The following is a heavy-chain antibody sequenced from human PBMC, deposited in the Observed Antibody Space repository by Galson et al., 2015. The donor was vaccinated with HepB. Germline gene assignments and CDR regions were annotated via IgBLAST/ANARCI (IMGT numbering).Heavy chain of an antibody. CDR3: ARDPSTRIYSSGWYNFDY. J-gene: IGHJ4*02. CDR2: IIPIFGIA. Sequence: SVKVSCKASGGTFSSYAISWVRQAPGQGLEWMGGIIPIFGIANYAQKFQGRVTITADESTSTAYMELSSLRSEDTAVYYCARDPSTRIYSSGWYNFDYWGQGTLVTVSS. CDR1: GGTFSSYA. D-gene: IGHD6-19*01. V-gene: IGHV1-69*13.